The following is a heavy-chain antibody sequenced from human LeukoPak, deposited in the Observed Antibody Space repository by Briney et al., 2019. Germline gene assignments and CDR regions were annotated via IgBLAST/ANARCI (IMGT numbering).Heavy chain of an antibody. CDR3: ARRFRD. D-gene: IGHD5-24*01. J-gene: IGHJ4*02. V-gene: IGHV3-48*03. CDR2: IRDDGTRK. CDR1: GLHYSGFE. Sequence: GGSLSLSCVGSGLHYSGFEMHWVRQAPGKELEWVSYIRDDGTRKTYGESVKGRFTISRENAKNSLYLQMNSLRAEDTAIYYCARRFRDWGQGTLVTVSS.